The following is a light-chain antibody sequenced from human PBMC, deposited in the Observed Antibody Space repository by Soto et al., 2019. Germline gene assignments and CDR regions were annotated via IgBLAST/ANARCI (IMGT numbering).Light chain of an antibody. V-gene: IGKV1-5*01. Sequence: DIQMTQSPSTLSASVGDRVTITCRASQSISSWLAWYQQKPGKPPNLLIYDASDLESGVPSRFSGSGSGTGFTLTISSLQPDDFATYYCQQYISYPRTFGQGTKVDI. CDR1: QSISSW. CDR2: DAS. J-gene: IGKJ1*01. CDR3: QQYISYPRT.